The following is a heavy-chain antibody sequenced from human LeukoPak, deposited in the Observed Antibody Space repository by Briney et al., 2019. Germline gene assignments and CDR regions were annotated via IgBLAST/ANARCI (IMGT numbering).Heavy chain of an antibody. J-gene: IGHJ6*03. Sequence: SVKVSCKASDFTFTSSAMQWVRQARGQRLEWIGWNVVGSGNTNYAQKFQERVTITRDMSTSTAYMELSSLRSEDTAVYYCAAGDSSNYYYYMDVWGKGTTVTVSS. CDR1: DFTFTSSA. D-gene: IGHD3-3*01. V-gene: IGHV1-58*02. CDR3: AAGDSSNYYYYMDV. CDR2: NVVGSGNT.